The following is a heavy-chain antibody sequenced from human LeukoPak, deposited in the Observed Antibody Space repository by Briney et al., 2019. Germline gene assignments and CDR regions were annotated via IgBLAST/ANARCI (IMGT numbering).Heavy chain of an antibody. CDR3: ARDGYTYFDY. Sequence: SQTLSLTCAISGDSVSINSVAWNWIRQSPSRGLEWLGRTYYRSKWYNDYAVFVKSRITVDPEPSQNQFSLQLTSVTSEDTAVYYCARDGYTYFDYWGQGILVTVSS. D-gene: IGHD5-24*01. J-gene: IGHJ4*02. CDR2: TYYRSKWYN. CDR1: GDSVSINSVA. V-gene: IGHV6-1*01.